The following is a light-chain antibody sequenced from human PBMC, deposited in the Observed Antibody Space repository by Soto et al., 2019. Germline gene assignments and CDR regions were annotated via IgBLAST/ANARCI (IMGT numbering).Light chain of an antibody. Sequence: QSALTQPASVSGSPGQSIALSCTGTSCDVGGYDYVSWYQQHAGKAPKLMIYDVSNRPSGVSNRFSGSKSGNTASLTISGLRAEDEADYYCSSYTSIHTYGFGTGTKVTVL. CDR1: SCDVGGYDY. V-gene: IGLV2-14*01. J-gene: IGLJ1*01. CDR2: DVS. CDR3: SSYTSIHTYG.